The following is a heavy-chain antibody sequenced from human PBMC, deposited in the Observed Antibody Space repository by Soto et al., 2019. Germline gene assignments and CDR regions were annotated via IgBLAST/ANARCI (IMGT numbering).Heavy chain of an antibody. CDR2: IKQDGSEK. CDR3: ARNNWNYNLDFDY. V-gene: IGHV3-7*01. CDR1: GFTFSSYW. D-gene: IGHD1-7*01. J-gene: IGHJ4*02. Sequence: PGGSLRLSCAASGFTFSSYWMSWVRQAPGKGLEWVANIKQDGSEKYYVDSVKGRFTISRDNAKNSLYLQMNSLRAEDTAVYYCARNNWNYNLDFDYWGQGTLVTVSS.